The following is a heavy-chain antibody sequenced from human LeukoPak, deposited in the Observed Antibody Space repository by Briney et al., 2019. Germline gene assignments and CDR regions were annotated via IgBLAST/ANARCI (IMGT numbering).Heavy chain of an antibody. CDR1: GLTFSSYE. D-gene: IGHD3-10*02. CDR3: AELGITMIGGV. V-gene: IGHV3-48*03. J-gene: IGHJ6*04. Sequence: GSLRLSCAASGLTFSSYEMNWVRPAPGKGLEGVSYISSSGSTTYYADSVKGRFTISRDNAKNSLYLQMNSLRAEDTAVYYCAELGITMIGGVWGKGTTVTISS. CDR2: ISSSGSTT.